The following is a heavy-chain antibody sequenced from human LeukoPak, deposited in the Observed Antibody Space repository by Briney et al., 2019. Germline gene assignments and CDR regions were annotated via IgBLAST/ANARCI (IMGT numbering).Heavy chain of an antibody. Sequence: ASVKVSCKASGYTFTSYGISWVRQAPGQGLERMGWISAYNGNTNYAQKLQGRVTMTTDTSTSTAYMELRSLRSEDMAVYYCARELAAAVLDYWGQGTLVTVSS. V-gene: IGHV1-18*03. CDR2: ISAYNGNT. CDR1: GYTFTSYG. CDR3: ARELAAAVLDY. D-gene: IGHD6-13*01. J-gene: IGHJ4*02.